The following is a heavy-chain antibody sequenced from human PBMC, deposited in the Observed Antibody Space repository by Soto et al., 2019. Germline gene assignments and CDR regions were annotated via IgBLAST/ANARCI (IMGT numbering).Heavy chain of an antibody. CDR1: GYTVTGYY. V-gene: IGHV1-2*02. D-gene: IGHD3-22*01. CDR3: ARGGQYYYDSSACLGGFDI. J-gene: IGHJ3*02. Sequence: VASVKVSCKASGYTVTGYYMHWVRQALGQGLEWMGWINPNSGGTNYAQKFQGRVTMTRDTSISTAYMELSRLRSDDTAVYYCARGGQYYYDSSACLGGFDIWGQGTRVTVSS. CDR2: INPNSGGT.